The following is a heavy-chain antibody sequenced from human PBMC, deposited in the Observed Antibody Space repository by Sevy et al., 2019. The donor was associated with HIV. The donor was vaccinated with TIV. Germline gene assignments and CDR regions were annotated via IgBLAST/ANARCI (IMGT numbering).Heavy chain of an antibody. CDR2: IRGSGGST. V-gene: IGHV3-23*01. CDR1: GFTFSSYA. J-gene: IGHJ6*02. CDR3: ASHQGVSYYDLSYYGMDV. D-gene: IGHD3-3*01. Sequence: GGSLRLSCAASGFTFSSYAMSWVRQAPGKGLEWVSAIRGSGGSTYYADSVKGRFTISRDNSKNTLYLQMNSLRAEDTAVYYCASHQGVSYYDLSYYGMDVWGQGTTVTVS.